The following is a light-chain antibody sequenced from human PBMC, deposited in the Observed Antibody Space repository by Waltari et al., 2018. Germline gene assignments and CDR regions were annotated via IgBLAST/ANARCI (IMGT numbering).Light chain of an antibody. J-gene: IGLJ3*02. CDR1: SSXXXXXXX. Sequence: QSALTQPASVSGSPGQPITLPCTGTSSXXXXXXXXXWYQQLPGKDPKLIIYDVIRRPSGVSNRFSGSKSGNTASVTLSGRQGEDEAHYYCNSYTNNSTLVFGGGTELTVL. CDR2: DVI. V-gene: IGLV2-14*01. CDR3: NSYTNNSTLV.